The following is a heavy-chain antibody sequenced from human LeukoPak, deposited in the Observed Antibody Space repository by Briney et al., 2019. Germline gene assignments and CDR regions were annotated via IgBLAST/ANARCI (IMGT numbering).Heavy chain of an antibody. CDR3: ARKAVGTDGLNY. J-gene: IGHJ4*02. D-gene: IGHD6-19*01. V-gene: IGHV1-2*02. CDR1: GYTFTGYY. CDR2: INPNSGGT. Sequence: ASVKVSFKASGYTFTGYYMHWVRQAPGQGLEWMGWINPNSGGTNYAQKFQGRVTMTRDTSISTAYMELSRLRSDDTAVYYCARKAVGTDGLNYWGQGTLVTVSS.